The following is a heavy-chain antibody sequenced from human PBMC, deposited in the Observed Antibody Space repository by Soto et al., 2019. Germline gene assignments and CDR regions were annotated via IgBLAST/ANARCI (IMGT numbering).Heavy chain of an antibody. CDR2: INHSGST. V-gene: IGHV4-34*01. J-gene: IGHJ3*02. CDR3: ARVRRSSSWYGSFAFDI. Sequence: SETLSLTCAVYGGSFSGYYWSWIRQPPGKGLEWIGEINHSGSTNYNPSLKSRVTISVDTSKNQFSLKLSSVTAADTAVYYCARVRRSSSWYGSFAFDIWGQGTMVT. CDR1: GGSFSGYY. D-gene: IGHD6-13*01.